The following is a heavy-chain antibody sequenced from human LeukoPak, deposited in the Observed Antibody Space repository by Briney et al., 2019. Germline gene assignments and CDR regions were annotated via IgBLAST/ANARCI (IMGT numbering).Heavy chain of an antibody. D-gene: IGHD6-6*01. V-gene: IGHV3-64*01. CDR3: ARSNEQLVLDY. CDR2: ISSNGGST. CDR1: GFTFCSYA. J-gene: IGHJ4*02. Sequence: GGSLRLSCAASGFTFCSYAMHWVRQAPGKGLEYVSAISSNGGSTYYANSVKGRFTISRDNSKNTLYLQMGSLRAEDMAVYYCARSNEQLVLDYWGQGTLVTVSS.